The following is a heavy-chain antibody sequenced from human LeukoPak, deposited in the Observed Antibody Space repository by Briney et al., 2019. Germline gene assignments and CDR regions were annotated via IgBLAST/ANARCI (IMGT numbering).Heavy chain of an antibody. V-gene: IGHV3-23*01. D-gene: IGHD6-19*01. CDR3: ARDRESSGWSFDY. J-gene: IGHJ4*02. CDR2: IYENGGTT. Sequence: PGGSLRLSCVGSGFTFRSHAMSWVRQAPEKGLEFVSGIYENGGTTYYADSVKGRFTISRDNAKNSLYLQMNSLRAEDTAVYYCARDRESSGWSFDYWGQGTLVTVSS. CDR1: GFTFRSHA.